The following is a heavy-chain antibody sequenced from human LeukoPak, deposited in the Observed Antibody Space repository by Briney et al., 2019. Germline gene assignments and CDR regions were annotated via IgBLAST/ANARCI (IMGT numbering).Heavy chain of an antibody. Sequence: GASVKVSCKASGYTFTGYYMHWVRQAPGQGLAWMGWINPNSGGTNYAQKFQGRVTMTRDTSISTAYMELSRLRSDDTAVYYCARSHSYYGDYYFDYWGQGTLVTVSS. CDR2: INPNSGGT. V-gene: IGHV1-2*02. J-gene: IGHJ4*02. CDR3: ARSHSYYGDYYFDY. D-gene: IGHD4-17*01. CDR1: GYTFTGYY.